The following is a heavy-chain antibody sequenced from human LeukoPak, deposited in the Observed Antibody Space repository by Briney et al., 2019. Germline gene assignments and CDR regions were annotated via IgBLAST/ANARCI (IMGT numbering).Heavy chain of an antibody. CDR2: IYPNTGDT. J-gene: IGHJ3*02. CDR1: GYTFTAYY. D-gene: IGHD2-8*02. CDR3: ARVTGQNNDAFDI. V-gene: IGHV1-2*02. Sequence: ASVKVSCKASGYTFTAYYIHWVRQAPGQGPEWLGWIYPNTGDTRFPQKFQGRVTMTRDTSISTAYMELTRLRSDDTAVYYWARVTGQNNDAFDIWGKGQWSPSLQ.